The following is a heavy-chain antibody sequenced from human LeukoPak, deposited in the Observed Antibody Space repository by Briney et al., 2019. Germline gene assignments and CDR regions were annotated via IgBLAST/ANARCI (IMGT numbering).Heavy chain of an antibody. V-gene: IGHV3-48*01. CDR3: ARGSDILTGSDY. CDR2: ISSSSGTI. CDR1: GFTFSSYN. Sequence: GGSLRLSCAASGFTFSSYNMNWVRQAPGKGLEWVSHISSSSGTIYYADPVKGRFTISRDNSKNTLYLQMNSLRAEDTALYYCARGSDILTGSDYWGQGTLVTVSS. J-gene: IGHJ4*02. D-gene: IGHD3-9*01.